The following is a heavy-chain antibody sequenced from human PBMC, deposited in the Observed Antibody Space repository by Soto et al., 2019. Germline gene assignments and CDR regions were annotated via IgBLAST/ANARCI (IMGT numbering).Heavy chain of an antibody. J-gene: IGHJ6*02. CDR1: GDSISSYY. CDR2: IFYTGAT. V-gene: IGHV4-59*01. Sequence: SETLSLTSTVPGDSISSYYWSWVRQPPGKGLEWLGYIFYTGATNYNPSLQSRLTMSVDRSKNQFSLKVSSVTAADTGVYYCARHSRRDLAHAMDVWGQGTSVTVSS. D-gene: IGHD3-22*01. CDR3: ARHSRRDLAHAMDV.